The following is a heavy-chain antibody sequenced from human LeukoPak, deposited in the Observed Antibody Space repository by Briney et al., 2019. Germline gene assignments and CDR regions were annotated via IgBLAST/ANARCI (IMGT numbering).Heavy chain of an antibody. CDR3: ARDLRIAAAGIYYFDS. CDR2: TYYRSRWYD. V-gene: IGHV6-1*01. Sequence: SQTLSLTCAISGDSASSNGAAWTWIRQSPSRGLEWLGRTYYRSRWYDDYADSVKSRITIIPDTSKNQFSLQLNSVTPEDTAVYYCARDLRIAAAGIYYFDSWGQGTLVTVSS. J-gene: IGHJ4*02. CDR1: GDSASSNGAA. D-gene: IGHD6-13*01.